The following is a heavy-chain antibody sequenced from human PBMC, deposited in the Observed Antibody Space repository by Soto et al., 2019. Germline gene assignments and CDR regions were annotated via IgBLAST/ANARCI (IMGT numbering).Heavy chain of an antibody. J-gene: IGHJ4*02. Sequence: GESLKISCQGFGYSFTSFWIGWVRQMPGKGLEWMGIINPVDSDTRYSPSFQGQVTISVDKSITTLYLQMNSLRAEDTAVYYCAKDLRTFGELLFSFDYWGQGTLVTVSS. CDR2: INPVDSDT. V-gene: IGHV5-51*01. D-gene: IGHD3-10*01. CDR1: GYSFTSFW. CDR3: AKDLRTFGELLFSFDY.